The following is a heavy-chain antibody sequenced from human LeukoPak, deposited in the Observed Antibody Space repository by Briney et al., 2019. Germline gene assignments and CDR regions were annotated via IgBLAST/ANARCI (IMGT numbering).Heavy chain of an antibody. Sequence: ETLSLTCTVSGGSISSYYWSWIRQPPGKGLEWVSVIYSGGSTYYADSVKGRFTISRDNAKNSLYLQMNSLRAEDTAVYYCARVRGGAFDYWGQGTLVTVSS. V-gene: IGHV3-53*01. CDR3: ARVRGGAFDY. D-gene: IGHD1-26*01. J-gene: IGHJ4*02. CDR1: GGSISSYY. CDR2: IYSGGST.